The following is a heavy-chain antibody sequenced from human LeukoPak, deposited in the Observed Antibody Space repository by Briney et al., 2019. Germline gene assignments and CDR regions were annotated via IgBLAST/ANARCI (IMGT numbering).Heavy chain of an antibody. J-gene: IGHJ4*02. V-gene: IGHV1-2*04. CDR1: GYTFTGYY. CDR3: ARDSVSGSYLFDY. Sequence: ASVKVSCKASGYTFTGYYMHWVRQAPGQGLEWMGWINPNSGGTNYAQKFQGWVTMTRDTSISTAYMELSRLRSDDTAVYYCARDSVSGSYLFDYWGQGTLVTVSS. D-gene: IGHD1-26*01. CDR2: INPNSGGT.